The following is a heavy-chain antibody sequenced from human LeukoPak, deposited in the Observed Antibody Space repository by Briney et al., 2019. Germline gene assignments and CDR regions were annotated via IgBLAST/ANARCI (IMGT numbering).Heavy chain of an antibody. J-gene: IGHJ4*02. CDR1: GFTVSSKH. Sequence: GGSLRLSCAASGFTVSSKHMTWVRQAPGKGLEWVSLIYSGGPTSYSDSVKGRFTISRDNTKNTLYLEMNSLRAEDTAVYYCATVVGASPDYFDYWGQGTLVTVSP. CDR3: ATVVGASPDYFDY. V-gene: IGHV3-53*01. CDR2: IYSGGPT. D-gene: IGHD3-10*01.